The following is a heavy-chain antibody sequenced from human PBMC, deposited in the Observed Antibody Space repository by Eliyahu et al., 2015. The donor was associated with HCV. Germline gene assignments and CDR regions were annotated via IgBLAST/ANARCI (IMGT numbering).Heavy chain of an antibody. CDR3: ATDLSAMYFGS. V-gene: IGHV3-15*01. CDR1: GFTXSNAW. Sequence: EEQLVESGGGLVKPGGXLXXSCAASGFTXSNAWMXWVRQAPGKGLEWVGRIKSKAVGGTIEYAEPVKGRFTISRDDSKNILFLQMNSLKTEDTAVYYCATDLSAMYFGSWGQGTLVTVSS. J-gene: IGHJ4*02. D-gene: IGHD3-10*01. CDR2: IKSKAVGGTI.